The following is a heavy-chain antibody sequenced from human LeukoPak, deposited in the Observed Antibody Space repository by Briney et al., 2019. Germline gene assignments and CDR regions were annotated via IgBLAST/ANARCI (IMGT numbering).Heavy chain of an antibody. J-gene: IGHJ4*02. CDR1: GGSISSSSYY. CDR2: IFYSGTT. CDR3: ARVLRGGTYYFDY. Sequence: SETPSLTCTVSGGSISSSSYYWGWIRQPPGKGLEWIGNIFYSGTTYYNPSLMSRVTISVDTSKNQFSLKMRSVTAADTAVYYCARVLRGGTYYFDYWGQGTLVTDSS. V-gene: IGHV4-39*01. D-gene: IGHD2-15*01.